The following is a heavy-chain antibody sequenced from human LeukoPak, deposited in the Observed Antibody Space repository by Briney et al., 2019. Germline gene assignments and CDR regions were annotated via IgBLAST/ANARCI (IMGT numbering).Heavy chain of an antibody. J-gene: IGHJ4*02. CDR1: GYTFTSYG. CDR2: ISPYNGNT. V-gene: IGHV1-18*01. CDR3: ARGLGSSWQRSFDY. Sequence: GASVKVSCKASGYTFTSYGISWVRQAPGQGLEWMGWISPYNGNTNYAQKLQGRVTLTTDTSTSTAYSELRSLRSDDTAVYYCARGLGSSWQRSFDYWGQGTLVTVSS. D-gene: IGHD6-13*01.